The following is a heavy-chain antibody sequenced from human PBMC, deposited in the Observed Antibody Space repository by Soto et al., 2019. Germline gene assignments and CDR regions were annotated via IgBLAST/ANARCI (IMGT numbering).Heavy chain of an antibody. CDR3: ARERVTYYYYGMDV. CDR1: GYTFTCYY. D-gene: IGHD4-4*01. CDR2: INPNSGGT. Sequence: GXSVKVSCKASGYTFTCYYMHWVRQAPGQGLEWMGWINPNSGGTNYAQKFQGRVTMTRDTSISTAYMELSRLRSDDTAVYYCARERVTYYYYGMDVWGQGTTVTV. V-gene: IGHV1-2*02. J-gene: IGHJ6*02.